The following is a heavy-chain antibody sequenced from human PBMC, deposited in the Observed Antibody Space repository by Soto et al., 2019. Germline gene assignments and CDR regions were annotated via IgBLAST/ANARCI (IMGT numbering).Heavy chain of an antibody. CDR2: ISSSSSYI. V-gene: IGHV3-21*01. Sequence: EVQLVESGGGLVKPGGSLRLFCAASGFTFSSYSMNWVRQAPGKGLEWVSSISSSSSYIYYGDSVKGRFTISRDNAKNSLYLQMNSLRVEDTAVYYCARDFGRGDYVVGGGDYWGQGSQVTVSS. J-gene: IGHJ4*02. D-gene: IGHD4-17*01. CDR1: GFTFSSYS. CDR3: ARDFGRGDYVVGGGDY.